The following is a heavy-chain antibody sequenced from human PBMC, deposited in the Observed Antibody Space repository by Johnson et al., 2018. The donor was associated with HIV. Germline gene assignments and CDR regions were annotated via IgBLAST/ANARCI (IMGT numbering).Heavy chain of an antibody. V-gene: IGHV3-13*01. D-gene: IGHD3-22*01. CDR1: GFTFSSYA. Sequence: VQLVESGEELVQPGGSLRLSCAASGFTFSSYAMHWVRQATGKGLEWVSAIGTAGDTSYPGSVKGRFTISRENAKNSLYLQMNSLRAGDTAVYYCARGSSYYYDSSGSDAFDIWGQGTMVTVSS. CDR2: IGTAGDT. CDR3: ARGSSYYYDSSGSDAFDI. J-gene: IGHJ3*02.